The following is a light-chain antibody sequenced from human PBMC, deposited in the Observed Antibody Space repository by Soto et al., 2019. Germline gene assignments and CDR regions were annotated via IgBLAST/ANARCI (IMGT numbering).Light chain of an antibody. CDR1: SSDVGAYNY. V-gene: IGLV2-8*01. J-gene: IGLJ1*01. CDR2: EVS. CDR3: TSYAGTYSFFYV. Sequence: QSALTQPPSASGSPGQSVTISCTGTSSDVGAYNYVSWYQQLPGKAPKLIIYEVSKRPSGVPDRFSGSKSGNTASLTVSGLQAEDEADYYCTSYAGTYSFFYVFGTGTKVTAL.